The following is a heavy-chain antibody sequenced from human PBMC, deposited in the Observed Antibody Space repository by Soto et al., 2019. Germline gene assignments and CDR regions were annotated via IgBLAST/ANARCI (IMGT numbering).Heavy chain of an antibody. CDR1: GYSFSFYW. Sequence: GESLKISCNASGYSFSFYWIGWVRQMPGKGLEWMAITYPDDSDIRYSPSFEAHVTISADKSTSTAFLQWSSLKASDTAMYYCATAYVYDFENSNYYRDAFDIWGQGTLVTVSS. V-gene: IGHV5-51*01. J-gene: IGHJ3*02. CDR3: ATAYVYDFENSNYYRDAFDI. CDR2: TYPDDSDI. D-gene: IGHD3-22*01.